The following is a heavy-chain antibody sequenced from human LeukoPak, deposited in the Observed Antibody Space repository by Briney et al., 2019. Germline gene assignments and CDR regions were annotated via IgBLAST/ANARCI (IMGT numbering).Heavy chain of an antibody. D-gene: IGHD4-23*01. V-gene: IGHV4-59*08. J-gene: IGHJ3*02. Sequence: SETLSLTCTVSGGSISSYHWSWIRQPPGKGLEWIGYIYYSGSTNYNPSLKSRVTISVDTSKNQFSLKLSSVTAADTAVYYCARHLSGGNDAFDIWGQGTMVTVSS. CDR2: IYYSGST. CDR1: GGSISSYH. CDR3: ARHLSGGNDAFDI.